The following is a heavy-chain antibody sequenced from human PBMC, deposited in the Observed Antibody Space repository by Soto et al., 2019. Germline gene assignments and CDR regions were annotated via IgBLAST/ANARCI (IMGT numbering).Heavy chain of an antibody. CDR3: ARDGVVVMNKWFDP. J-gene: IGHJ5*02. V-gene: IGHV4-34*01. D-gene: IGHD3-22*01. CDR2: SNHSGST. Sequence: QVQLQQWGAGLLKPSETLSLTCAVYGGSFSGYYWSWIRQPPGKGLEWIGESNHSGSTNYHPSLNMRVTISVDTSKNQFSLKLSSVTAADTAVYYCARDGVVVMNKWFDPWGQGTLVTGSS. CDR1: GGSFSGYY.